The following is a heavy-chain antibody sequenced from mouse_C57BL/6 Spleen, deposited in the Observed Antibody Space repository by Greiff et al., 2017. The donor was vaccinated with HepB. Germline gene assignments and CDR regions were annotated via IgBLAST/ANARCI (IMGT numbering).Heavy chain of an antibody. V-gene: IGHV1-64*01. J-gene: IGHJ2*01. CDR3: AREDYDSVFDY. CDR2: IHPNSGST. Sequence: QVQLQQPGAELVKPGASVKLSCKASGYTFTSYWMHWVKQRPGQGLEWIGMIHPNSGSTNYNEKFKSKATLTVDKSSSTAYMQLSSLTSEDSAVYYCAREDYDSVFDYWGQGTTLTVSS. D-gene: IGHD2-4*01. CDR1: GYTFTSYW.